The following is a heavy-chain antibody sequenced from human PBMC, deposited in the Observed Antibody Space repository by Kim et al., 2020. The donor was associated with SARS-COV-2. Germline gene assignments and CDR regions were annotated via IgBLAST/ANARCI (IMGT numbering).Heavy chain of an antibody. Sequence: GGSLRLSCTASGFNFNNFGMHWVRQAPGKGLEWVAVISYEGSKKYYADSLKGRFTISRDTSKNTLYLHMNSLRGEDTAVYYCANWRGLLELRLDCYSGLVFWGQGTTVIVSS. CDR3: ANWRGLLELRLDCYSGLVF. J-gene: IGHJ6*02. CDR2: ISYEGSKK. V-gene: IGHV3-30*18. CDR1: GFNFNNFG. D-gene: IGHD1-7*01.